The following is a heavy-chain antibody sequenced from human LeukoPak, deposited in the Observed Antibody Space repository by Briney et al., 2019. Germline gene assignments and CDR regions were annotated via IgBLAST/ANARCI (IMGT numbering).Heavy chain of an antibody. CDR3: ARVPTYYYDSSGYPYFDY. D-gene: IGHD3-22*01. CDR2: INPNSGGT. V-gene: IGHV1-2*02. Sequence: GASVKVSCKASGYTFTGYYMHWVRQAPGQGLEWMGWINPNSGGTNYAQKFQGRVTMTRDTSISTAYMELSRLRSDDTAVYYCARVPTYYYDSSGYPYFDYWGQGTLVTVSS. J-gene: IGHJ4*02. CDR1: GYTFTGYY.